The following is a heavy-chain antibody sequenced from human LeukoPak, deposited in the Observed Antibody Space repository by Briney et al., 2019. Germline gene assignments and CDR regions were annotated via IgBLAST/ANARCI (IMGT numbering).Heavy chain of an antibody. CDR3: ARGPSYGSGSSFDY. D-gene: IGHD3-10*01. CDR2: IYYGGGT. CDR1: GGSLSTGEYY. V-gene: IGHV4-30-4*01. Sequence: SGTLSLTCTVSGGSLSTGEYYWGWVRQPPGRGLEWLAYIYYGGGTSYNPSLKSRVTISVDTSKNQFSLKLSSVTAADTALYYCARGPSYGSGSSFDYWGQGALVTVSS. J-gene: IGHJ4*02.